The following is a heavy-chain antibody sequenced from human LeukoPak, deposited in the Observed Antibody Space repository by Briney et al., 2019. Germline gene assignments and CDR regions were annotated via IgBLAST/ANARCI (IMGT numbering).Heavy chain of an antibody. CDR3: ARSRWPEDY. CDR2: INQDGNAK. J-gene: IGHJ4*02. V-gene: IGHV3-7*01. D-gene: IGHD1-14*01. Sequence: GGSLRLSCVTSGFTFNKYFMSWVRLAPGKGLEWVANINQDGNAKYYADPVKGRFTISRDNAKNSVYLQMNSLRGDDTAVYYCARSRWPEDYWGQGTLVTVSS. CDR1: GFTFNKYF.